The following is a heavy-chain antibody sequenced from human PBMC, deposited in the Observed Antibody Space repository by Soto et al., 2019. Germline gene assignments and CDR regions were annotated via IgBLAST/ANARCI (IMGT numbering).Heavy chain of an antibody. CDR1: GGSISSRGYY. CDR2: IYYSGST. V-gene: IGHV4-39*01. CDR3: ATSNWFDP. Sequence: QLQLQESGPGLVKPSETLSLTCTVSGGSISSRGYYWGWIRQPPGKGLEWIGTIYYSGSTYYNPDLKRRVTISVDTSKNQFSLKLSSMTAAHTLVYQFATSNWFDPWGQGTLVTVSS. J-gene: IGHJ5*02.